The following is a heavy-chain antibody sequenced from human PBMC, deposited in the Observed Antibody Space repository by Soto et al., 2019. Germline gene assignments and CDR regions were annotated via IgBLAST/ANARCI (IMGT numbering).Heavy chain of an antibody. CDR1: GFTFTRFW. V-gene: IGHV3-7*01. Sequence: PGGSLRLSCAASGFTFTRFWMTWIRQAPGKGLEWVANIKEDGSEQHYVDSMRGRFTISKDNAKNSLYLQINSLRAEDTAVYYCARLQRDYFDYWGQGTLVTVSS. D-gene: IGHD4-4*01. CDR2: IKEDGSEQ. J-gene: IGHJ4*02. CDR3: ARLQRDYFDY.